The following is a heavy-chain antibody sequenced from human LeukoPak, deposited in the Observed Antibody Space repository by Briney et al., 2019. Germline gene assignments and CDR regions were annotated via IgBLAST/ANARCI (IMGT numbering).Heavy chain of an antibody. CDR1: GYTFTDYA. CDR2: ISAYNGNT. Sequence: ASVNVSCKASGYTFTDYAISWVRQAPGQGLEWMGWISAYNGNTNYAQKLQGRVTMTTDTPTSTAYMELRSLRSDDTAVYYCARGYDSSRRGAFDIWGQGTMVTVSS. J-gene: IGHJ3*02. CDR3: ARGYDSSRRGAFDI. V-gene: IGHV1-18*01. D-gene: IGHD3-22*01.